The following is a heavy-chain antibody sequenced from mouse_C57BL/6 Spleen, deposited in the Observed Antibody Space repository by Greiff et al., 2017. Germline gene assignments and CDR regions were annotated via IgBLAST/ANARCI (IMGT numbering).Heavy chain of an antibody. D-gene: IGHD1-1*01. CDR3: ASFSRGGYFDV. CDR2: IDPSDSET. V-gene: IGHV1-52*01. J-gene: IGHJ1*03. Sequence: QVQLQQSGAELVRPGSSVKLSCKASGYTFTSYWMHWVKQRPIQGLEWIGNIDPSDSETHYNQKFKDKATLTVDKSSSTAYMQLSSLTSEDSAVYYCASFSRGGYFDVWGTGTTVTVSS. CDR1: GYTFTSYW.